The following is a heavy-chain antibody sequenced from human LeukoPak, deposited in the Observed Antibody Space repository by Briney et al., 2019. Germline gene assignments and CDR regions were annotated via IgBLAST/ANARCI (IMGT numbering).Heavy chain of an antibody. V-gene: IGHV4-34*01. J-gene: IGHJ6*02. CDR3: ARIIVVVPAAIGYGMDV. D-gene: IGHD2-2*01. CDR2: HSGST. Sequence: HSGSTNYTPSLKSRVTISVDTSKNQFSLKLSSVTAADTAVYYCARIIVVVPAAIGYGMDVWGQGTTVTVSS.